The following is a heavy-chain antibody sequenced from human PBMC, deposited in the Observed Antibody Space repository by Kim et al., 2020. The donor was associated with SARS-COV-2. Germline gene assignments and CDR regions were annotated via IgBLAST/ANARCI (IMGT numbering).Heavy chain of an antibody. J-gene: IGHJ3*02. V-gene: IGHV4-34*01. CDR1: GGSFSGYY. CDR3: ARGQGGIAVAIRAFAHAFDI. Sequence: SETLSLTCAVYGGSFSGYYWSWIRQPPGKGLEWIGEINHSGSTNYNTSLKSRVTISVDTSKNQFSLKLSSVTAADTAVYYCARGQGGIAVAIRAFAHAFDIWGQGTMVTVSS. CDR2: INHSGST. D-gene: IGHD6-19*01.